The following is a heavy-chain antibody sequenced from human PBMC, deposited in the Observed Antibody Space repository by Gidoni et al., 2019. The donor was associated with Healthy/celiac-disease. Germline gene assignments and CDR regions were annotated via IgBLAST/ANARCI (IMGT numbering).Heavy chain of an antibody. J-gene: IGHJ6*02. CDR3: ASSDSSSYPRDYYYGMDV. CDR1: GGPFSSYA. D-gene: IGHD6-13*01. CDR2: IIPIFGTA. Sequence: QVQLVQSGAEVKKPGSSVKVSCKASGGPFSSYAISWVRQAPGQGLELMGGIIPIFGTANYAQKFQGRVTITADKSTSTAYMELSSLRSEDTAVYYCASSDSSSYPRDYYYGMDVWGQGTTVTVSS. V-gene: IGHV1-69*06.